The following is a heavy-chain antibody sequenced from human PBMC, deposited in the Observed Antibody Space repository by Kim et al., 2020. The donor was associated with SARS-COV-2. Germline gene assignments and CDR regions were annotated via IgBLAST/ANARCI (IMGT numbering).Heavy chain of an antibody. J-gene: IGHJ4*02. Sequence: GGSLRLSCAASGFTVSSNYMSWVRQAPGKGLEWVSVIYSGGSTYYADSVKGRFTISRDNSKNTLYLQMNSLRAEDTAVYYCAGGSFWSGYPVDYWGQGTLVTVSS. D-gene: IGHD3-3*01. CDR1: GFTVSSNY. CDR3: AGGSFWSGYPVDY. CDR2: IYSGGST. V-gene: IGHV3-66*01.